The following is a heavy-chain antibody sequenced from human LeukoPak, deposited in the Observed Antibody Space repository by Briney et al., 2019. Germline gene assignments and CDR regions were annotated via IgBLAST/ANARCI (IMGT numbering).Heavy chain of an antibody. CDR1: GCAFSNYW. V-gene: IGHV3-74*01. CDR2: ITRDGSGA. CDR3: ARHRCSSTTCSFDS. D-gene: IGHD2-2*01. Sequence: GGSLRLSCAASGCAFSNYWMHWVRQVPGKGLVWVSRITRDGSGANYADSVKGRFTISRDNAKNSLYLHMNSLRPEDTAFYHCARHRCSSTTCSFDSWGQGSLVTVSS. J-gene: IGHJ4*02.